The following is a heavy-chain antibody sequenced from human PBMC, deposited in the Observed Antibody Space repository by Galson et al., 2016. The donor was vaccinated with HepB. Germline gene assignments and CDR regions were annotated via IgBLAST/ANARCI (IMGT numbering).Heavy chain of an antibody. D-gene: IGHD2-8*01. V-gene: IGHV4-59*02. CDR3: ARGSILDSFAP. Sequence: TLSLTCSVSGGSVTTFYWSWLRQPPGQGLEWIGYIFYSGSTNYNPSLKSRASISIDTSNNLFSLWLNSVTAADTAVYYCARGSILDSFAPWCQGTLVVVSS. J-gene: IGHJ5*02. CDR1: GGSVTTFY. CDR2: IFYSGST.